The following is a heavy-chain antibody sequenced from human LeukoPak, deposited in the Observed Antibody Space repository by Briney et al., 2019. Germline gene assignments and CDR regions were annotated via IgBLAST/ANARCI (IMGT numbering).Heavy chain of an antibody. V-gene: IGHV3-48*01. CDR1: GSTFSTYG. D-gene: IGHD2-15*01. CDR3: AGGYCSDGTCYRFDP. J-gene: IGHJ5*02. Sequence: GGSLRLSRTASGSTFSTYGMNWVRQAPGKGLEWLSYISTTSGTIYYADSVKGRFTISRENAKNSLYLQMNSLRAEDTAVYYCAGGYCSDGTCYRFDPWGQGTLVTVSS. CDR2: ISTTSGTI.